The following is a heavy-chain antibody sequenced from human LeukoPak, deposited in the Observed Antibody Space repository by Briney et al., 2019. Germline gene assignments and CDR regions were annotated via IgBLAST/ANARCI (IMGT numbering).Heavy chain of an antibody. CDR3: ARDPGYGEFDV. Sequence: GGSLRLSCTASGFTFSRYWMSWVRQVPGKGPEFVANIKEDGSEKSYVDFVKGRFTISRDNVKNSVSLQMNSLRVEDTAVYCCARDPGYGEFDVWGQGIMVIVSS. CDR2: IKEDGSEK. D-gene: IGHD4-17*01. V-gene: IGHV3-7*01. J-gene: IGHJ3*01. CDR1: GFTFSRYW.